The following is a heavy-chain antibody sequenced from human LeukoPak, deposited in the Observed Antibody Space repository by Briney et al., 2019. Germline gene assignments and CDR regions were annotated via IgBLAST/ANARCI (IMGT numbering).Heavy chain of an antibody. CDR2: IRRGATYI. CDR3: ARGMGVAGTEGSDY. V-gene: IGHV3-21*01. D-gene: IGHD6-19*01. J-gene: IGHJ4*02. Sequence: GGSLRLSCAASGFTFSSYSMIWVRQAPGKGLEWVSSIRRGATYIYYTDSVKGRFTISRDNTNNSLYLQMNSLMVGDTAVYFCARGMGVAGTEGSDYWGQGTLVTVSS. CDR1: GFTFSSYS.